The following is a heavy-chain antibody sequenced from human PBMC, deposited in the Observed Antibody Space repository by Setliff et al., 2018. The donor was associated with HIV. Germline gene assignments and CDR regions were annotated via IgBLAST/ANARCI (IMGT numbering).Heavy chain of an antibody. Sequence: PSETLSLTCTVSGDSIDGHYWTWSRKPPGKGLEWLGYIYNSGDANYNSSLRRRLTMSIDTVKSVFFLELTSLTAADTAVYYCARMSCSDQTCYFFDFWGQVALVTVSS. CDR2: IYNSGDA. J-gene: IGHJ4*02. CDR1: GDSIDGHY. D-gene: IGHD3-10*01. V-gene: IGHV4-4*08. CDR3: ARMSCSDQTCYFFDF.